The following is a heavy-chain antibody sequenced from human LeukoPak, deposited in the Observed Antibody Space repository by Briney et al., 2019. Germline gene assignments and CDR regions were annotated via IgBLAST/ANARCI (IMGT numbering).Heavy chain of an antibody. CDR3: AREGCGYSGYVFDY. CDR1: GGSFSGYY. J-gene: IGHJ4*02. Sequence: PSETLSLTCAVYGGSFSGYYWSWIRQPPGKGLEWIGSIYHSGSTYYNPALKRRVTISVDTSKNQFSLKLSSVTAADTAVYYCAREGCGYSGYVFDYWGQGTLVTVSS. CDR2: IYHSGST. D-gene: IGHD5-12*01. V-gene: IGHV4-34*01.